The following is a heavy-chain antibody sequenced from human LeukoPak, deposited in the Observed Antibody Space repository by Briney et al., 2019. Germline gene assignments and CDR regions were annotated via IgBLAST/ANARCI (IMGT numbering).Heavy chain of an antibody. CDR2: ISTSSIYI. V-gene: IGHV3-21*01. J-gene: IGHJ4*02. Sequence: PGGSLRLSCAASGFTVSCNYMRWVRQAPGKGLEWVSSISTSSIYIYYTDSVKGRLTISRDNAKNSLYLQMNSLRAEDTAVYYCAREEGGKLGIDYYFDYWGQGTLVTVSS. D-gene: IGHD7-27*01. CDR1: GFTVSCNY. CDR3: AREEGGKLGIDYYFDY.